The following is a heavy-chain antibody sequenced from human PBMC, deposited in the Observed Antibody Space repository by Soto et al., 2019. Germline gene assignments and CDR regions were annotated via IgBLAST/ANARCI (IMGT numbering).Heavy chain of an antibody. Sequence: AGGSLSLSCAASGFILSTYGMHWVRQAPGKGLEWVAMISHDGNAQYYVDSVKGRFSVSRDTSKNKLHLHMNSLRSEDTGLYSCARDYGSSNLYNWVHHCGHGILVTVSS. CDR3: ARDYGSSNLYNWVHH. CDR2: ISHDGNAQ. D-gene: IGHD4-4*01. CDR1: GFILSTYG. J-gene: IGHJ5*02. V-gene: IGHV3-30*03.